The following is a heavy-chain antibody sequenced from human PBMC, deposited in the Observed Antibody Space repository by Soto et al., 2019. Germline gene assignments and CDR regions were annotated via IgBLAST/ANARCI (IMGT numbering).Heavy chain of an antibody. CDR3: AKDFTPDGYWDFDY. D-gene: IGHD4-17*01. J-gene: IGHJ4*02. Sequence: SVKVSCKASGGTFSSYAISWVRQAPGQGLEWMGGIIPIFGTANYAQKFQGRVTITADNSKNTLYLQMNNLRAEDTAVYYCAKDFTPDGYWDFDYWGQGTLVTVSS. CDR2: IIPIFGTA. V-gene: IGHV1-69*06. CDR1: GGTFSSYA.